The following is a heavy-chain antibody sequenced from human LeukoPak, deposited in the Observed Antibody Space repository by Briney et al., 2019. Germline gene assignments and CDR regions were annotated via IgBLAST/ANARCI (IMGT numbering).Heavy chain of an antibody. V-gene: IGHV3-7*01. D-gene: IGHD6-19*01. J-gene: IGHJ4*02. CDR1: GFTFNNYW. CDR2: IKRDGSDK. Sequence: GGSLRLSCAASGFTFNNYWMSWVRQAPGKGLEWLANIKRDGSDKYYVGSVEGRFTIFRDNAKNSLYLQMSSLRAEDTAMYYCARALYNRGWYPDYFDSWGQGTLVTVSS. CDR3: ARALYNRGWYPDYFDS.